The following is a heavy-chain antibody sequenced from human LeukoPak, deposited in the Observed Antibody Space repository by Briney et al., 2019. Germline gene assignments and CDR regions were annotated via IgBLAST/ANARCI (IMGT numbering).Heavy chain of an antibody. V-gene: IGHV1-46*01. Sequence: ASVKVSCKASGYSFTSHYMHWVRQAPGQGLEWLGLINPSGSSTLYAQKFQGRVTITRNTSISTAYMELSSLRSEDTAVYYCARGRSTFYWFDPWGQGTLVTVSS. D-gene: IGHD3-16*01. CDR3: ARGRSTFYWFDP. J-gene: IGHJ5*02. CDR2: INPSGSST. CDR1: GYSFTSHY.